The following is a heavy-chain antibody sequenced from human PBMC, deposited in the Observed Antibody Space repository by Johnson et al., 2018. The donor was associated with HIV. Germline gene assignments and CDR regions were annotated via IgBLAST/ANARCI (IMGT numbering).Heavy chain of an antibody. CDR3: AKESLAAPQDDAFDI. Sequence: VQVVESGGGVVRPGGSLRLSCAASGFTFSDYYMSWIRQAPGKGLEWVAFIRYDGSNKYYTNSVKGRFTISRDNSKLFLQMNSLRAEDTAVYYCAKESLAAPQDDAFDIWGQGTMVTVSS. CDR1: GFTFSDYY. V-gene: IGHV3-30*02. D-gene: IGHD6-13*01. CDR2: IRYDGSNK. J-gene: IGHJ3*02.